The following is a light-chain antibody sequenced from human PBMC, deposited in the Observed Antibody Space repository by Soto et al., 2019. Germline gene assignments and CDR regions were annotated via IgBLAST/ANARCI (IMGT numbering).Light chain of an antibody. CDR2: DVN. V-gene: IGLV2-14*01. CDR3: SSYRSGSTLV. Sequence: QSALTQPAAVSGSPGQSITISCTGTRSDVGGSNYVSWYQQHPGKAPKLMIYDVNNRPSGNSNRFSGSKSGNTASLTISGRQAEDEADYYCSSYRSGSTLVFGGGTKLTVL. CDR1: RSDVGGSNY. J-gene: IGLJ2*01.